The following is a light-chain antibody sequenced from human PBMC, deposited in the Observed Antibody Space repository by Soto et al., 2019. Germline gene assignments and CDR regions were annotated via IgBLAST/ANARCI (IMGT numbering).Light chain of an antibody. CDR1: SSDVGGYNY. V-gene: IGLV2-8*01. Sequence: QSALPQPPSASGSPGQSVTISCTGTSSDVGGYNYVSWYQQHPGKAPKLMIYEVSKRPSGVPDRFSASKSGNTASLTVSRLQAEDEADYYCSSYAGSNSYVFGTGTKVTVL. J-gene: IGLJ1*01. CDR3: SSYAGSNSYV. CDR2: EVS.